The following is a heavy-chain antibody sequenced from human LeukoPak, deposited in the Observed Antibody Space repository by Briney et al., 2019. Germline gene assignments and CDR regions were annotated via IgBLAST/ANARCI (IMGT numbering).Heavy chain of an antibody. CDR2: IYYSGST. J-gene: IGHJ4*02. D-gene: IGHD4-17*01. CDR1: GGSISSHY. Sequence: SETLSLTCTVSGGSISSHYWSWIRQPPGKGLEWIGCIYYSGSTNYNPSLKSRVTMSVDTSKNQFSLKLSSVTAADTAVYYCARQVTSVTTARPYYFDYWGQGTLVTVSS. CDR3: ARQVTSVTTARPYYFDY. V-gene: IGHV4-59*08.